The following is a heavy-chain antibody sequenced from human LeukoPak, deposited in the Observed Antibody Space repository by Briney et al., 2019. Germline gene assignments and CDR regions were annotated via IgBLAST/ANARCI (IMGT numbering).Heavy chain of an antibody. Sequence: PGGSLRLSCAASGFTFSSYAMSWVRQAPGKGLEWVSAISGSGGSTYYADSVKGRFTISRDDSKDTAYLQLNSLKTEDTAVYYCARPYKGWDLYPFDYWGQGTLVTVSS. V-gene: IGHV3-23*01. D-gene: IGHD5-24*01. CDR3: ARPYKGWDLYPFDY. J-gene: IGHJ4*02. CDR1: GFTFSSYA. CDR2: ISGSGGST.